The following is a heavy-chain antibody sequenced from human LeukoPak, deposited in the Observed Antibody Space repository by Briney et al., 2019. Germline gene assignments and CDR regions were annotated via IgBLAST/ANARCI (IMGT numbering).Heavy chain of an antibody. CDR2: INAGNGNT. Sequence: GASVKVSCKASGYTSTSYAMHWVRQAPGQRLEWMGWINAGNGNTKYSQKFQGRVTITRDTSASTAYMELSSLRSEDTAVYYCARDRLAAGRYYYYYYGMDVWGQGTTVTASS. CDR3: ARDRLAAGRYYYYYYGMDV. J-gene: IGHJ6*02. V-gene: IGHV1-3*01. D-gene: IGHD6-13*01. CDR1: GYTSTSYA.